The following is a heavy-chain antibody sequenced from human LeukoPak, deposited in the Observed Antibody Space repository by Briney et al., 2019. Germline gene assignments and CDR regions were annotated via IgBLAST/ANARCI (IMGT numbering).Heavy chain of an antibody. CDR1: GGTFSSYA. CDR3: ARDSGVVVDAFDI. J-gene: IGHJ3*02. CDR2: IIPIFGTA. D-gene: IGHD2-21*01. V-gene: IGHV1-69*05. Sequence: ASVKVSCKASGGTFSSYAISWVRQAPGQGLEWMGGIIPIFGTANYAQKFQGRVTITTDESTSTAYMELSSLRSEDTAVYYCARDSGVVVDAFDIWGQGTMVTVSS.